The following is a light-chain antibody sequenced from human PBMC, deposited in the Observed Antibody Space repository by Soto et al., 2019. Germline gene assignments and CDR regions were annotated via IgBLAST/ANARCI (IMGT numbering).Light chain of an antibody. Sequence: EIVMTQSPLSLPVTPGEPASISCRSSQSLLHSNGYNYLDWYLQKPGQSPQLLIYLGSNRASGVPDRFSGSGSGTDFTLKISRVEAEDVGVYYCMQALQTPTFGGGTKVDI. CDR3: MQALQTPT. CDR1: QSLLHSNGYNY. V-gene: IGKV2-28*01. CDR2: LGS. J-gene: IGKJ4*01.